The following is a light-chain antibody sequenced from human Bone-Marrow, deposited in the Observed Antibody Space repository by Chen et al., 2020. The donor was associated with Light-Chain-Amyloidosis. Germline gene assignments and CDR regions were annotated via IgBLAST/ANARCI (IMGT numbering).Light chain of an antibody. J-gene: IGLJ3*02. CDR1: SNNVGNQG. CDR3: SAWDSSLSAWV. CDR2: RNN. Sequence: QAGLTQPPSVSKGLRQTATLTCTGNSNNVGNQGAAWLQQHQGHPPKLLSYRNNSRPSGISQILSASRSGNTASLTITGLQPENEADYYCSAWDSSLSAWVFGGGTKLTVL. V-gene: IGLV10-54*01.